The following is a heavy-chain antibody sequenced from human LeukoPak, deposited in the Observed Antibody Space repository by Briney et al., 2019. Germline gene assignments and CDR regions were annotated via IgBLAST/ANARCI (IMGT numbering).Heavy chain of an antibody. CDR1: GFTFSSYA. J-gene: IGHJ4*02. V-gene: IGHV3-23*01. CDR2: ISGSGSTT. Sequence: GGSLRLSCAASGFTFSSYAMSWVRQAPGKGLEWVSSISGSGSTTYYPDSVKGRFTISRDNSNNTLFLQMNSLRGDDTAVYYCAKGVYGSGSSANWPLDYWGQGALVTVSS. CDR3: AKGVYGSGSSANWPLDY. D-gene: IGHD3-10*01.